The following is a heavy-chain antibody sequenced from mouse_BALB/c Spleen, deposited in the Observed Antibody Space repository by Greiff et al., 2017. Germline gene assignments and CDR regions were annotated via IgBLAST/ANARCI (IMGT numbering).Heavy chain of an antibody. V-gene: IGHV5-6-5*01. CDR1: GFTFSSYA. D-gene: IGHD1-1*02. CDR2: ISSGGST. Sequence: EVKLMESGGGLVKPGGSLKLSCAASGFTFSSYAMSWVRQTPEQRLEWVASISSGGSTYYPDSVKGRFTISRDTARNILYLQMSSLRSEDTAMYYCARGGGGHDYWGQGTTLTVSS. J-gene: IGHJ2*01. CDR3: ARGGGGHDY.